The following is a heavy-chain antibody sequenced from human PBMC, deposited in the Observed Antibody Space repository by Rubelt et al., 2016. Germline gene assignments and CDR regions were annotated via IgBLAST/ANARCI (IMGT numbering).Heavy chain of an antibody. Sequence: QVQLVQSGAEVKKPGASVKVSCKASGYTFTSYYMHWVRQAPGQGLEWMGIINPSGGSTGYAQKVQGRITMTREPSTSTVYMELSNLRSEDTAVYYCARANSGSGYFGIDYWGQGTLVTVSS. CDR2: INPSGGST. V-gene: IGHV1-46*01. CDR3: ARANSGSGYFGIDY. CDR1: GYTFTSYY. J-gene: IGHJ4*02. D-gene: IGHD3-22*01.